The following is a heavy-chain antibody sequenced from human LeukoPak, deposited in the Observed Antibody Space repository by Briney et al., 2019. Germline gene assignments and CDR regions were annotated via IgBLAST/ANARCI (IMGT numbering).Heavy chain of an antibody. Sequence: SETLSLTCTVSGASIRNYYWSWIRQPAGKGLEWIGRIIPSGNTIYNPSLKSRVTMSVDTSKNQFSLKLNSVTAADTAVYYCAKEGATSGPDFDYWGQGTLVIVSS. J-gene: IGHJ4*02. D-gene: IGHD1-26*01. CDR1: GASIRNYY. CDR2: IIPSGNT. V-gene: IGHV4-4*07. CDR3: AKEGATSGPDFDY.